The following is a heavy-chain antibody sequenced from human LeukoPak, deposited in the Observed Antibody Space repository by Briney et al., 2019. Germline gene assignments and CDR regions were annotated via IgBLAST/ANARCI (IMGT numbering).Heavy chain of an antibody. Sequence: GGSLRLSCAASGFTFSSYGMHWGRQAPGKGLEWVAVIWYDGSNKYYADSVKGRFTISRDNSKNTLYLQMNSLRAEDTAVYYCARDIYYDSSGLPLYYFDCWGQGTLVTVSS. CDR2: IWYDGSNK. CDR3: ARDIYYDSSGLPLYYFDC. J-gene: IGHJ4*02. V-gene: IGHV3-33*01. D-gene: IGHD3-22*01. CDR1: GFTFSSYG.